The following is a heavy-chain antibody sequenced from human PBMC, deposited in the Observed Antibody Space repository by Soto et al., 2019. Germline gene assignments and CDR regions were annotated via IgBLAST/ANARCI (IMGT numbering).Heavy chain of an antibody. CDR1: GFSLTTSGVG. D-gene: IGHD3-22*01. CDR2: IYWDDDK. J-gene: IGHJ3*02. CDR3: AHRRTSSGSHNAFDI. Sequence: QITLKESGPTLVKPTQTLTLTCTFSGFSLTTSGVGVGWIRQPPGKALDWLALIYWDDDKRYSPSLETRLTITKETSKTQVVLTMTNMDPVDTGTYYCAHRRTSSGSHNAFDIWGQGTMVTVSS. V-gene: IGHV2-5*02.